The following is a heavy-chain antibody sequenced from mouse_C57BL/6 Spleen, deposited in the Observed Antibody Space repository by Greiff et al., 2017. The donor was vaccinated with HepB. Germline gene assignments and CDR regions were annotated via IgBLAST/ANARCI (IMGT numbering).Heavy chain of an antibody. J-gene: IGHJ1*03. D-gene: IGHD1-1*01. CDR2: IDPETGGT. V-gene: IGHV1-15*01. CDR1: GYTFTDYE. Sequence: VKLVESGAELVRPGASVTLSCKASGYTFTDYEMHWVKQTPVHGLEWIGAIDPETGGTAYNQKFKGKAILTADKSSSTAYMELRSLTSEDSAVYYCTRMGDYYGSYWYFDVWGTGTTVTVSS. CDR3: TRMGDYYGSYWYFDV.